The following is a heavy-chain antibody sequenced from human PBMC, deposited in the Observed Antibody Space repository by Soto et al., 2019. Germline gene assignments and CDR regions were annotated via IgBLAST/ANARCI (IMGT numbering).Heavy chain of an antibody. J-gene: IGHJ6*02. D-gene: IGHD3-3*01. CDR1: GYTFTSYG. CDR2: ISAYNGNT. CDR3: AREPARNITIFGVVNYYYGMDV. Sequence: ASVKVSCKASGYTFTSYGISWVRQAPGQGLEWMGWISAYNGNTNYAQKLQGRVTMTTDTSTSTAYMELRSLRSDDTAVYYCAREPARNITIFGVVNYYYGMDVWGQGTTVTVSS. V-gene: IGHV1-18*01.